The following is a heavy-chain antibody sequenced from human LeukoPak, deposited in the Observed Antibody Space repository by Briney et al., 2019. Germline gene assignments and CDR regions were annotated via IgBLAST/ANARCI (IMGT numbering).Heavy chain of an antibody. Sequence: SAKVSCKASGGTFSSYAISLVRQALGQGLEWMGRIIPIFGTPNYAEKFQGRVTITTDESTSTAYMELSSLRSEDTAVYYCARDLGYSYGYVYWGQGTLVTVSS. CDR2: IIPIFGTP. D-gene: IGHD5-18*01. V-gene: IGHV1-69*05. CDR1: GGTFSSYA. J-gene: IGHJ4*02. CDR3: ARDLGYSYGYVY.